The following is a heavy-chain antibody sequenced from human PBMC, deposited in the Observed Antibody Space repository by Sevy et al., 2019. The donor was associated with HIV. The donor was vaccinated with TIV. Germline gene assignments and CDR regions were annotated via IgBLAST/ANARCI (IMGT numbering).Heavy chain of an antibody. CDR2: IKQDGSEK. CDR1: GFTFSSYW. D-gene: IGHD2-15*01. J-gene: IGHJ4*02. Sequence: GGSLRLSCAASGFTFSSYWMSWVRQAPGKGLEWVANIKQDGSEKYYVDSVKGRFTISRDNAKNSLYLQMNSLRAEDTAVYYGARERYCSGGSCFASSGYFDYWGQGTLVTVSS. V-gene: IGHV3-7*01. CDR3: ARERYCSGGSCFASSGYFDY.